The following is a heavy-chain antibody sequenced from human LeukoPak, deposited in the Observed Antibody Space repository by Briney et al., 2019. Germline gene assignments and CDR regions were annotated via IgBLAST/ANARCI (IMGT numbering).Heavy chain of an antibody. V-gene: IGHV3-30-3*01. J-gene: IGHJ4*02. CDR3: ARDYDYVWGSYRLYFDY. Sequence: GRSLRLSCAASGFTFSSYAMHWVRQAPGKGLEWVAVISYDGSNKYYADSVKGRFTISRDNSKNTPYLQMNSLRAEDTAVYYCARDYDYVWGSYRLYFDYWGQGTLVTVSS. CDR1: GFTFSSYA. D-gene: IGHD3-16*02. CDR2: ISYDGSNK.